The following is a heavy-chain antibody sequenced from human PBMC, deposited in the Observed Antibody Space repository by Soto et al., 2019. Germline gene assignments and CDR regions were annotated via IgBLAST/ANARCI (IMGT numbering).Heavy chain of an antibody. Sequence: EVQLVESGGGLIQPGGSLRLSCAASGFTVSSKYMTWVRQAPGKGLEWVSIIWSAGFTYYADSVKGRFTISRDNYKNTVYLEMNSLRIEDSDVYYCAREPPPDLWGQGTLVTVSS. CDR3: AREPPPDL. J-gene: IGHJ5*02. V-gene: IGHV3-53*01. CDR1: GFTVSSKY. CDR2: IWSAGFT.